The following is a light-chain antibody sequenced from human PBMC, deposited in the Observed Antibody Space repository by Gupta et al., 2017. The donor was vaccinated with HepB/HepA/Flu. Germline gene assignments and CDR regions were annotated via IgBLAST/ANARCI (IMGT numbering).Light chain of an antibody. CDR2: GAS. Sequence: ELVLPQSPDTLSLSPGERATLSCRASQSVSRNYLAWYQQKPGQAPRLLIYGASRRATGIPDRFSGSGSGTDFTLTISRLEPEDFAVYYCQQYISSPLTFGGGTKVEIK. V-gene: IGKV3-20*01. CDR1: QSVSRNY. CDR3: QQYISSPLT. J-gene: IGKJ4*01.